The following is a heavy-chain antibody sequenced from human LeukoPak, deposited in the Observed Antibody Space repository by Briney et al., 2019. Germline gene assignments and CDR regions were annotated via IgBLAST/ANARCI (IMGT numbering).Heavy chain of an antibody. Sequence: GASVKVSCKASGGTFSSYAISWVRQAPGQGLGWMGGIIPIFGTANYAQKFQGRVTITTDESTSTAYMELSSLRSEDTAVYYCASADYGGNNWFDPWGQGTLVTVSS. CDR1: GGTFSSYA. CDR2: IIPIFGTA. CDR3: ASADYGGNNWFDP. J-gene: IGHJ5*02. D-gene: IGHD4-23*01. V-gene: IGHV1-69*05.